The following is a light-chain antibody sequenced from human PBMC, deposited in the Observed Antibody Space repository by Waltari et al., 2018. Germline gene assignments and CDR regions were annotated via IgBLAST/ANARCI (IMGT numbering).Light chain of an antibody. CDR1: QTIRNY. Sequence: DIQMTQSPPSLAASVGDSVNLTCRASQTIRNYLNWYQQRPGKAPKLLISAASSLQSGVPSRFSGSGSGTDFALTISSLQPEDFASYHCQETYTTLFTFGPGTKVEIK. J-gene: IGKJ3*01. CDR2: AAS. V-gene: IGKV1-39*01. CDR3: QETYTTLFT.